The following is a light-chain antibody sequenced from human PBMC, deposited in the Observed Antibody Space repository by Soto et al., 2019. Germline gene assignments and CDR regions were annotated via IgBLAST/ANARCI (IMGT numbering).Light chain of an antibody. CDR3: HQYGTSPRT. V-gene: IGKV3-20*01. J-gene: IGKJ1*01. CDR1: QSVSSSY. CDR2: GAS. Sequence: EIVLTQSPGTLSLSPGESATRXXRSSQSVSSSYLAWYQQIPGQAPGPLIYGASSRATGIPDGFSGSGSGTDFNLTVSRLAPEDFAVYYCHQYGTSPRTFGQGTRWIS.